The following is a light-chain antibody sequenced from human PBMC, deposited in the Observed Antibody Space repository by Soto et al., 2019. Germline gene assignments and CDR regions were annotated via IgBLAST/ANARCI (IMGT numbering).Light chain of an antibody. Sequence: QSVVTQPPSASGTPGQRVTISCSGSSSNVGRSPVNWYQQLPGAAPRLLIYGTNQRPSGVPDRFSGSKSGTSASLAISGLQSEDETDYYCAAWDDILKGYVFGTGTKLTVL. J-gene: IGLJ1*01. CDR2: GTN. V-gene: IGLV1-44*01. CDR1: SSNVGRSP. CDR3: AAWDDILKGYV.